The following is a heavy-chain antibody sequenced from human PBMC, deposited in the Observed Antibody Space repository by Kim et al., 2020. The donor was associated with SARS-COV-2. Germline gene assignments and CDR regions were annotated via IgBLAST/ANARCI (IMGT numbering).Heavy chain of an antibody. J-gene: IGHJ5*02. D-gene: IGHD3-9*01. CDR1: GGSFSGYH. CDR3: ARGIRYFDCLNWFDP. Sequence: SETLSLTCAVYGGSFSGYHWSWIRQPPGKGLEWIGEINHSGSTNYNPSLKSRVTISADTSKNQFSLKLSSVTAADTAVSYCARGIRYFDCLNWFDPWRPG. V-gene: IGHV4-34*01. CDR2: INHSGST.